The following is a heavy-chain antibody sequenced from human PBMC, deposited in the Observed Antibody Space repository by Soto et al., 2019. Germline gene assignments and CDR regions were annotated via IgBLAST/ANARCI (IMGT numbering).Heavy chain of an antibody. Sequence: QVQLQESGPGLVKPSQTLSLTCTVSGVAISSGGYYWSWIRQHPGKGLEWIGYIYYSGSTYYNPSLKSRVTISVDTSKNQFSLKLSSVTAADTAVYYCARGRGFGTTVRPFDYWGQGALVTVSS. CDR3: ARGRGFGTTVRPFDY. CDR2: IYYSGST. CDR1: GVAISSGGYY. V-gene: IGHV4-31*03. J-gene: IGHJ4*02. D-gene: IGHD4-4*01.